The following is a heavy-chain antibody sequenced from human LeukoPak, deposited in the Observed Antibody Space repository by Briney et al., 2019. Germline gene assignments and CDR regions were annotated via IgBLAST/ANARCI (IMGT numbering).Heavy chain of an antibody. D-gene: IGHD4-17*01. Sequence: WGSLRLSCAASGFTFSSYGLSWVRQGQGQGLERGSYVSSSSSNIYYADPVKGRFTISRDNAKNSLYLQMNSLRAEDTAVYYCARDRGLYGDYVGTDYWGQGTLVTVSS. J-gene: IGHJ4*02. CDR1: GFTFSSYG. CDR2: VSSSSSNI. V-gene: IGHV3-48*01. CDR3: ARDRGLYGDYVGTDY.